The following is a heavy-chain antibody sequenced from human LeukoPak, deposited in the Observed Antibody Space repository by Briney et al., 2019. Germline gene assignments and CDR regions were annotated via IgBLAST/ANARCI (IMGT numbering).Heavy chain of an antibody. J-gene: IGHJ4*02. CDR2: ISYDGSNK. V-gene: IGHV3-30*19. CDR1: GFTFKSYD. Sequence: GGSLRLSCAASGFTFKSYDMHWVRQAPGKGLEWVAVISYDGSNKYYADSVKGRFTISRDNSKNTLYLQMNSLRAEDTAVYYCARDPYFDWLFDYWGQGTLVTVSS. CDR3: ARDPYFDWLFDY. D-gene: IGHD3-9*01.